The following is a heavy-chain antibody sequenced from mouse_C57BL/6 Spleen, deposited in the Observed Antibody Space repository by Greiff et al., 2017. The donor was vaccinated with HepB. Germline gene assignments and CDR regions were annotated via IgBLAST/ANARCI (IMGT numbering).Heavy chain of an antibody. D-gene: IGHD1-1*01. CDR2: ISDGGSYT. V-gene: IGHV5-4*01. CDR1: GFTFRSYA. J-gene: IGHJ2*01. Sequence: EVMLVESGGGLVKPGGSLQLSCAASGFTFRSYAMSWVRQTPEKRLEWVATISDGGSYTYYPDNVKGRFTISRDNAKNNLYLQMSHLKSEDTAMYYCTREDTTVVAPYYFDYWGQGTTLTVSS. CDR3: TREDTTVVAPYYFDY.